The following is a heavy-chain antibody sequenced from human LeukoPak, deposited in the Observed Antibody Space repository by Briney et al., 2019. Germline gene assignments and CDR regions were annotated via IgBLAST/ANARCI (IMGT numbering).Heavy chain of an antibody. V-gene: IGHV3-30*02. CDR3: AKVQRSSDAFDI. CDR2: IRYDGSNK. CDR1: GFTFSSYG. J-gene: IGHJ3*02. Sequence: GGSLRLSCAASGFTFSSYGMHWGRQAPGKGLEWVAFIRYDGSNKYYADSVKGRFTISRDNSKNTLYLQMNSLRAEDTALYYCAKVQRSSDAFDIWGQGTMVTVSS. D-gene: IGHD1-1*01.